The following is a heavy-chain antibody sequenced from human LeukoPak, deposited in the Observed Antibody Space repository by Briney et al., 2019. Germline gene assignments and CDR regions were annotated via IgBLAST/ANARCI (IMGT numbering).Heavy chain of an antibody. Sequence: SVKVSCKASGFTFTSSAMQWVRQARGQRLEWMGWIVVGSGNTNYAQKFQERVTITTDMSTSTAYMELSSLRSEDTAVYYCAAAAGGDRTRYYYGMDVWGQGTTVTVSS. J-gene: IGHJ6*02. D-gene: IGHD1-14*01. CDR3: AAAAGGDRTRYYYGMDV. CDR1: GFTFTSSA. V-gene: IGHV1-58*02. CDR2: IVVGSGNT.